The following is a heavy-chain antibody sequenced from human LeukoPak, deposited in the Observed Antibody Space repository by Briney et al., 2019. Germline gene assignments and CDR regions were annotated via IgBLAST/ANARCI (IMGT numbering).Heavy chain of an antibody. CDR1: GGSLSGYY. CDR2: INYSGNT. Sequence: PSETLSLTCAVYGGSLSGYYSTWIRQTPGKGLEWIGEINYSGNTNYNRSLKSRVTISADTSKNQFSLRLSSVTAADTAVYYCARRGTAYCRGGNCYSDKYFDYWGQGTQVTVSS. V-gene: IGHV4-34*01. CDR3: ARRGTAYCRGGNCYSDKYFDY. D-gene: IGHD2-15*01. J-gene: IGHJ4*02.